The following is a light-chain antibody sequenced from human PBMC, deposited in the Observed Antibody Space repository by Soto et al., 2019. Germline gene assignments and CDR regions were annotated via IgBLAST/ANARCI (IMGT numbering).Light chain of an antibody. Sequence: AIRMTQSPSSFSASTGDRVSITCRATQDIGTYLAWYQQIPGKAPKLLIYDASTLQTGVPSRFSGSGSGTEFTLTISSLQSEDFAVYYCQQYDDWPLTFGGGTKVDIK. CDR3: QQYDDWPLT. CDR2: DAS. V-gene: IGKV1-8*01. J-gene: IGKJ4*01. CDR1: QDIGTY.